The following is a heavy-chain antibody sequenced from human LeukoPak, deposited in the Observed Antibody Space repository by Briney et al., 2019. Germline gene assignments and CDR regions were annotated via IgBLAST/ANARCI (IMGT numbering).Heavy chain of an antibody. J-gene: IGHJ4*02. CDR1: GFTFSSYG. CDR2: IWYDGSNK. D-gene: IGHD3-9*01. CDR3: AKDPPKYYDILTGYSIPDY. Sequence: GGSLRLSCAASGFTFSSYGMHWVRQAPGKGLEWVAVIWYDGSNKYYADSVKGRFTISRDNSKNTLYLQMNSLRAEDTAVYYCAKDPPKYYDILTGYSIPDYWGQGTLVTVSS. V-gene: IGHV3-33*06.